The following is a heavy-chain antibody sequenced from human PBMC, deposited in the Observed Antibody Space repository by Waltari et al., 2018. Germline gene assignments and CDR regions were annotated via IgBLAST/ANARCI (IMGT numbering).Heavy chain of an antibody. V-gene: IGHV4-39*01. J-gene: IGHJ2*01. CDR3: ARHPAMTIMLWYFDL. Sequence: QLQLQESGPGLVKPSETLSLTCTVSGGSIRSNSYYWGWIRQPPGTGLEWLGSIYYSGSTYYNPSLKSRVTISVDTSKNQFSLKLSSVTAADTAVYYCARHPAMTIMLWYFDLWGRGTLVTVSS. D-gene: IGHD2-8*01. CDR1: GGSIRSNSYY. CDR2: IYYSGST.